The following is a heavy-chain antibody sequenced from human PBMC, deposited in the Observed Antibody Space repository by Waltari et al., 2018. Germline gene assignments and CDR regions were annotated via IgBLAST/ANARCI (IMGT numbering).Heavy chain of an antibody. CDR2: IYTGEMT. CDR3: ARDTTSRERAGD. CDR1: GLSVSNNY. V-gene: IGHV3-53*01. D-gene: IGHD1-1*01. J-gene: IGHJ4*02. Sequence: VRLVESGGGLIHPGGSLRLSCPASGLSVSNNYMHWVRQAPGKGLEWVSVIYTGEMTYYSDAVKGRFTISRDISKNMVYLQMNNLRAEDTALYYCARDTTSRERAGDWGQGTLVTVSS.